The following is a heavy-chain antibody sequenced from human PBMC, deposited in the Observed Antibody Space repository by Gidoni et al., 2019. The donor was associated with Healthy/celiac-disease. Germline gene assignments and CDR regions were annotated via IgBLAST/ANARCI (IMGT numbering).Heavy chain of an antibody. Sequence: QVQLQQWGAGLLKPSETLSLTCAVYGGSFSGYYWSWIRQPPGKGLEWIGEINHSGSTNYNPSLKSRVTISVDTSKNQFSLKLSSVTAADTAVYYCARRRKSVWGSYPNTGALDYWGQGTLVTVSS. J-gene: IGHJ4*02. V-gene: IGHV4-34*01. CDR1: GGSFSGYY. CDR3: ARRRKSVWGSYPNTGALDY. D-gene: IGHD3-16*02. CDR2: INHSGST.